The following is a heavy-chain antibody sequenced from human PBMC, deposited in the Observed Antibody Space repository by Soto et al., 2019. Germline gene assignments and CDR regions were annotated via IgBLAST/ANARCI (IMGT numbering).Heavy chain of an antibody. CDR3: ARVADSSSWYHPPHNINDY. V-gene: IGHV1-58*01. D-gene: IGHD6-13*01. Sequence: GASVKVSCKASGFTFTNSAVQWVRQARGQRLEWIGWIVVGSGNTNYAQKFQERVTITRDMSTSTAYMELSSLRSEDTAVYYCARVADSSSWYHPPHNINDYWGQGTLVTVSS. J-gene: IGHJ4*02. CDR1: GFTFTNSA. CDR2: IVVGSGNT.